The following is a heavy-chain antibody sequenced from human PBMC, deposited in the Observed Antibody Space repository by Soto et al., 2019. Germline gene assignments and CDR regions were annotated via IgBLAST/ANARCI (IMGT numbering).Heavy chain of an antibody. CDR1: GFTFDDYA. CDR2: ISWNSISI. V-gene: IGHV3-9*01. CDR3: AKANNPTLVLETFGYFQH. Sequence: GGSLRLSCAASGFTFDDYAMHWVRQAPGKGLEWVSGISWNSISITYADSVKGRFTISRDNAKNSLYLQMNSLRPEDTALYYCAKANNPTLVLETFGYFQHWGQGTLVTVSS. D-gene: IGHD6-13*01. J-gene: IGHJ1*01.